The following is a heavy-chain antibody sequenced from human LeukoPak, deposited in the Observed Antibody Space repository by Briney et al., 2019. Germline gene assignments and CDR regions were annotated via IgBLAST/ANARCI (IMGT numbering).Heavy chain of an antibody. CDR1: GGTFSSYA. CDR2: IIPIFGTA. V-gene: IGHV1-69*05. Sequence: GASVKVSCKASGGTFSSYAISWVRQAPGQGLEWMGGIIPIFGTANYAQKFQGRVTITTDESTSTAYMELSSLRSDDTAVYYCARGPLLWVGGKNWGQGTLVTVSS. CDR3: ARGPLLWVGGKN. D-gene: IGHD3-10*01. J-gene: IGHJ4*02.